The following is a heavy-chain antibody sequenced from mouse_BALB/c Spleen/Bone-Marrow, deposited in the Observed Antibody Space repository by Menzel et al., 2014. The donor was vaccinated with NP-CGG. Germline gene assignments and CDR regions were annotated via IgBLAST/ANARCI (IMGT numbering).Heavy chain of an antibody. CDR2: INPSDGRT. CDR1: GYTFTTYW. V-gene: IGHV1S81*02. J-gene: IGHJ2*01. Sequence: QVQLQQSGAELVRPGASVKLSCKASGYTFTTYWMHWVKQRPGQGLECIGEINPSDGRTNYSEKFKSKATLTVDKSSNTAYMQLSSLTSEDSAVYYCARRDSSGYLFDYWGQGTTLTVSS. CDR3: ARRDSSGYLFDY. D-gene: IGHD3-2*01.